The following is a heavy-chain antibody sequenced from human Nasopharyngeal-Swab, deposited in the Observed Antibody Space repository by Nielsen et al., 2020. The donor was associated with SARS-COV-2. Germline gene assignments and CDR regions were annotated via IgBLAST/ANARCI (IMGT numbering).Heavy chain of an antibody. V-gene: IGHV3-30*03. CDR3: ARGHSTYCGGDCYSLAPDY. D-gene: IGHD2-21*02. CDR1: GFTFSSYG. J-gene: IGHJ4*02. CDR2: ISYDGSNK. Sequence: GESLKISCAASGFTFSSYGMHWVRQAPGKGLEWVAVISYDGSNKYYADSVKGRFTISRDNSKNTLYLQMNSLRAEDTAVYYCARGHSTYCGGDCYSLAPDYWGQGTLVTVSS.